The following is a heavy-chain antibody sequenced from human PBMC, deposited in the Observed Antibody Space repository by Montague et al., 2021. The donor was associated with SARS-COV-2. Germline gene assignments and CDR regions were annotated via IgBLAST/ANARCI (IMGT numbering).Heavy chain of an antibody. V-gene: IGHV3-23*01. J-gene: IGHJ6*02. CDR3: AGGLDYGDYYYYYGMDV. CDR1: GFTFSSYA. Sequence: SLRLSCAASGFTFSSYAMSWVRQAPGKGLEWVSAISGSGGSTYYAGSVKGRFTISRGNSKNTLYLQMNSLRAEDTAVYYCAGGLDYGDYYYYYGMDVWGQGTTVTVSS. CDR2: ISGSGGST. D-gene: IGHD4-17*01.